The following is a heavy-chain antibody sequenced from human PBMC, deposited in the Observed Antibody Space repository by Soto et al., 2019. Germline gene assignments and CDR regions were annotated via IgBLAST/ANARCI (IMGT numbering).Heavy chain of an antibody. Sequence: QVQLVESGGGVVQPGNSLRLSCAGSGFPFSAEAMHWVRQVPGKGLEWVAAISYDGNNKNHADSVKGRFTVSRDNSKNTLYLQIYSLRPEDTAVYYCARDYSSGWCLDYWGQGSLVTVSS. CDR2: ISYDGNNK. J-gene: IGHJ4*02. D-gene: IGHD6-13*01. V-gene: IGHV3-30-3*01. CDR1: GFPFSAEA. CDR3: ARDYSSGWCLDY.